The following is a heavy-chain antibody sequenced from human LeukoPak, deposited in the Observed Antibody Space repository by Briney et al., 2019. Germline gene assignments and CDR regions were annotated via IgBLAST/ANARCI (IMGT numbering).Heavy chain of an antibody. J-gene: IGHJ4*02. D-gene: IGHD6-19*01. CDR1: GFPFSSYA. CDR3: ARDKAWVVAGIIGGDY. Sequence: RSLRLSCAASGFPFSSYAMHWVRPAPGKGLEWVAVISYDGSNKYYADSVKGRFTISRDNSKNTLYLQMNSLRAEDTAVYYCARDKAWVVAGIIGGDYWGQGTLVTVSS. CDR2: ISYDGSNK. V-gene: IGHV3-30-3*01.